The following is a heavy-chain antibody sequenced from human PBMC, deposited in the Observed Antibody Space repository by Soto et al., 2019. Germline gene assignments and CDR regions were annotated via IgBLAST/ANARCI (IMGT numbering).Heavy chain of an antibody. J-gene: IGHJ4*02. D-gene: IGHD4-17*01. V-gene: IGHV4-61*01. CDR2: VYYSGTT. CDR1: GGSVSNKTYY. Sequence: EALSLTFSVSGGSVSNKTYYWSLIRHPPGKRLEWIGYVYYSGTTNYNPSLKSRVTISVDLSKNQFSLRLSSVTTADTALYYCARTTAVPNTLRSRYFFDYWGQGTLVTVSS. CDR3: ARTTAVPNTLRSRYFFDY.